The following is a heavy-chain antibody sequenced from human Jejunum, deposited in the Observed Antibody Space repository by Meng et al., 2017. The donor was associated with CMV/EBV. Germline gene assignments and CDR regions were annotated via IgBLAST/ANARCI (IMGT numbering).Heavy chain of an antibody. CDR3: AKGVTSGSTYRAFDI. CDR2: IYYGGGAT. CDR1: FTFRTFA. J-gene: IGHJ3*02. Sequence: FTFRTFAMGWVRQAPGKGLEWVSSIYYGGGATHYPDSVKGRFTISRDTSENTLYLQMSSLRVDDTALYYCAKGVTSGSTYRAFDILGQGTKVTVSS. V-gene: IGHV3-23*03. D-gene: IGHD3-22*01.